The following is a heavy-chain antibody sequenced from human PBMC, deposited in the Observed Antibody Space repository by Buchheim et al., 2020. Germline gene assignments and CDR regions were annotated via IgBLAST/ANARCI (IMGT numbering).Heavy chain of an antibody. J-gene: IGHJ6*02. V-gene: IGHV3-23*01. D-gene: IGHD4-17*01. CDR2: IRMTDHST. CDR3: ARDLPHYGYYYYYGMDV. Sequence: EVQLLESGGDLAQPGGSLRLSCAVSGLTLTGESMNWVRQAPGKGLEWVSAIRMTDHSTHYAASVKGRFTISSDKSKNTLYLQMNSLRAEDTAVYYCARDLPHYGYYYYYGMDVWGQGTT. CDR1: GLTLTGES.